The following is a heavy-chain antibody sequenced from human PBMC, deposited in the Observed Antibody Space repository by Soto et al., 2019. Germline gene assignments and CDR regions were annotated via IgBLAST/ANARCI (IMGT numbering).Heavy chain of an antibody. CDR2: INPNSGGT. CDR3: ARGYCSGGSCLNWFDP. CDR1: GYAFTGYY. Sequence: ASLEVSWEASGYAFTGYYIHWGRQDPGQGLEWMGWINPNSGGTNYAQKFQGRVTMTRDTSISTAYMELSRLRSDDTAVYYCARGYCSGGSCLNWFDPWGQGTLVTVSS. J-gene: IGHJ5*02. V-gene: IGHV1-2*02. D-gene: IGHD2-15*01.